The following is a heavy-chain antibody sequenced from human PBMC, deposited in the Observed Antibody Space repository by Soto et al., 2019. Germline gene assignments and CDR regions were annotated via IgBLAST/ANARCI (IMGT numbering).Heavy chain of an antibody. Sequence: QVQLVQSGAEVKKPGSSVKVSCKASGGTFSTYTITWVRQAPGQGLEWMGRIIPIIGIINYAQKFQGRVTISANKFTAKAYRELTGLRSAATAVYYCAGDPASHYNDRHAPSYPWGQGTLVTVSS. CDR3: AGDPASHYNDRHAPSYP. CDR1: GGTFSTYT. CDR2: IIPIIGII. D-gene: IGHD4-4*01. V-gene: IGHV1-69*08. J-gene: IGHJ5*02.